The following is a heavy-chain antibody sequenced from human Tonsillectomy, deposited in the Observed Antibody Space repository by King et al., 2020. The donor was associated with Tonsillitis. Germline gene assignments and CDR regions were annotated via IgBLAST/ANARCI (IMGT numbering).Heavy chain of an antibody. D-gene: IGHD6-13*01. J-gene: IGHJ4*02. CDR1: GYSISSGYY. Sequence: VQLQESGPGLVKPSETLSLTCAVSGYSISSGYYWGWIRQPPGKGLEWIGSIYHSGSTYYNPSLKSRVTISVDTSKNQFSLKLSSVTAADPAVYYCARGPYSSSWNYFDYWGQGTQVTVSS. V-gene: IGHV4-38-2*01. CDR2: IYHSGST. CDR3: ARGPYSSSWNYFDY.